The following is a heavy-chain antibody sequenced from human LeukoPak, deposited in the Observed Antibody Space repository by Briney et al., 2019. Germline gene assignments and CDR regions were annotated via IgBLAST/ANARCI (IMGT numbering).Heavy chain of an antibody. Sequence: PSETLSLTCTVFGGSISSGAYFWGWIRQPPGKGLEWIGSIYYTKNTYYNPSLKSRVTISVDTSKNQFPLKLGSVIAADTAVYYCARALRFLEWHDAFDIWGQGTMVTASS. J-gene: IGHJ3*02. V-gene: IGHV4-39*01. D-gene: IGHD3-3*01. CDR3: ARALRFLEWHDAFDI. CDR1: GGSISSGAYF. CDR2: IYYTKNT.